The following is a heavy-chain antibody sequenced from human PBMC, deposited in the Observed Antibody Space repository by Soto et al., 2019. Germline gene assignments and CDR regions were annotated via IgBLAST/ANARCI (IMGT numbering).Heavy chain of an antibody. CDR3: ARSYGGTYGMDV. J-gene: IGHJ6*02. D-gene: IGHD4-17*01. CDR2: IYYSGST. CDR1: GGSISSYY. V-gene: IGHV4-59*01. Sequence: QVQLQESGPGLVKPSETLSLTCTVSGGSISSYYWGWIRQPPGKGLEWIGYIYYSGSTNYNPSLKSRVTISVDTSKNQFSLKLSSVTAADTAVYYCARSYGGTYGMDVWGQGTTVTVSS.